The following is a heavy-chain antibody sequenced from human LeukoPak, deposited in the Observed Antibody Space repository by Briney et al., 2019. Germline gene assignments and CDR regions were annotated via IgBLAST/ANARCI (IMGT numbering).Heavy chain of an antibody. V-gene: IGHV1-69*01. CDR1: RGTLINYA. J-gene: IGHJ4*02. CDR2: IIPMLVTA. CDR3: ARAYSGFDFFDY. D-gene: IGHD5-12*01. Sequence: SVRVSFMASRGTLINYAISWVRQAPGQGLAWMGGIIPMLVTANYAQKFQGRVTIPAEESTRTAYIELSSLRSEDAAVYYCARAYSGFDFFDYWGQGILVSVSS.